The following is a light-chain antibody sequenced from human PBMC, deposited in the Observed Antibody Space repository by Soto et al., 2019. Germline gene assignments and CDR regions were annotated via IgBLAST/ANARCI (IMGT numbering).Light chain of an antibody. J-gene: IGLJ1*01. V-gene: IGLV2-14*01. CDR1: SSDVGAYNF. CDR3: SSYTSRSTLV. Sequence: QSVLTQPASVSGSPGQSISISCTGTSSDVGAYNFVSWYQQHPGKAPKLMIYEVSNRPSGVSNRFSGSKSGNTASLTISGLQAEDEGDYYCSSYTSRSTLVFGSGTKVTVL. CDR2: EVS.